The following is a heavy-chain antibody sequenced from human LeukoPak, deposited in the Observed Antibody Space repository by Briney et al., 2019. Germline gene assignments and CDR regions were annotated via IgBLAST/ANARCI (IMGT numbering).Heavy chain of an antibody. J-gene: IGHJ4*02. V-gene: IGHV4-31*03. CDR3: ARVRKWLQLGDY. CDR1: GGSISSGGYY. D-gene: IGHD5-24*01. CDR2: IYYSGST. Sequence: SQTLSLTCTVSGGSISSGGYYWRWIRQHPGKGLEWIGYIYYSGSTYYNPSLKSRVTISVDTSKNQFSLKLSSVTAADTAVYYCARVRKWLQLGDYWGQGTLVTVSS.